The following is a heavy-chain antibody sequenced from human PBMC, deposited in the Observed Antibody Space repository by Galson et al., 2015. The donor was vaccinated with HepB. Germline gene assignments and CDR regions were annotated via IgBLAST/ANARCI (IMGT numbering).Heavy chain of an antibody. CDR1: GYSFTSYW. CDR2: IDPSDSYT. D-gene: IGHD3-10*01. CDR3: ARVPWVPQEDYYYGMDV. J-gene: IGHJ6*02. V-gene: IGHV5-10-1*01. Sequence: QSGAEVKKPGESLRISCKGSGYSFTSYWISWVRQMPGKGLEWMGRIDPSDSYTNYSPSFQGHVTISADKSISTAYMQWSSLKASDTAMYYCARVPWVPQEDYYYGMDVWGQGTTVTVSS.